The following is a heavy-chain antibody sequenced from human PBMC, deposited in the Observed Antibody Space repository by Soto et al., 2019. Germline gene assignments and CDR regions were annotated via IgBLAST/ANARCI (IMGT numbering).Heavy chain of an antibody. D-gene: IGHD7-27*01. V-gene: IGHV4-30-4*01. CDR1: GDSISNLDYF. CDR3: ARGRYCLTGRCFPNWFDS. Sequence: PXETLSLTCSVAGDSISNLDYFWAWIRQPPGQALEYIGYIYKSATTYYNPSFESRVAISVDTSKSQFSLNVTSVTAADTAVYFCARGRYCLTGRCFPNWFDSWGQGALVTVPQ. CDR2: IYKSATT. J-gene: IGHJ5*01.